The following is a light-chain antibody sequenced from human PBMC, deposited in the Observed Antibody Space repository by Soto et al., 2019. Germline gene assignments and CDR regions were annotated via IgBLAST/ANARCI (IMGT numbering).Light chain of an antibody. CDR2: KAS. V-gene: IGKV1-5*03. CDR3: QQCSTFPRT. CDR1: QSISTW. J-gene: IGKJ1*01. Sequence: DIQMTQSPSTLSASVGDRVTITCRASQSISTWLAWNQQKPGKAPKLLIYKASSLEGGVPSRFSGSGSGTEFTLTISSLQPDDFATYYCQQCSTFPRTFGQGTKVDIK.